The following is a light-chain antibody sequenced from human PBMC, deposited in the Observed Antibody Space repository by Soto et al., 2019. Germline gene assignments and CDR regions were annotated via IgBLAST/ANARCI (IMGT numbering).Light chain of an antibody. CDR3: QQTYVSPPT. Sequence: DIQMTQSPSSLSASVGDKVTITCRASQTISRFVNWYQHKPGKGPNLLIHAASSLQSGVPSRFSGSGSGTDFTLTISSLQPEDFATYYCQQTYVSPPTFGGGTKVEI. CDR2: AAS. V-gene: IGKV1-39*01. J-gene: IGKJ4*01. CDR1: QTISRF.